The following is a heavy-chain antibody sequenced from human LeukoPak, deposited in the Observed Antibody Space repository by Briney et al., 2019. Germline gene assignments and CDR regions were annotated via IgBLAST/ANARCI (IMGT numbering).Heavy chain of an antibody. CDR2: ISGSGGT. CDR1: GFTFSSYA. Sequence: GGSLRLSCAASGFTFSSYAMSWVRQAPGKGLEWVSAISGSGGTYYADSVKGRFAISRDNSKNTLYLQMNSLRAEDTAVYYCVQEGPRGLAFDIWGQGTKVTVSS. J-gene: IGHJ3*02. V-gene: IGHV3-23*01. CDR3: VQEGPRGLAFDI.